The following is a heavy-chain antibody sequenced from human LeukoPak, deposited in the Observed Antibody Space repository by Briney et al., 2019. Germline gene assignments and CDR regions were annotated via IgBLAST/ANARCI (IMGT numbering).Heavy chain of an antibody. D-gene: IGHD6-13*01. Sequence: ASVKVSCKASGYTFTSYAMHWVRQAPRQRLEWMGWINAGNGNTKYSQKFQGRVTITRDTSASTAYMELSSLRSEDTAVYYCARDSGRAAAVTYQHWGQGTLVTVSS. V-gene: IGHV1-3*01. CDR3: ARDSGRAAAVTYQH. J-gene: IGHJ1*01. CDR2: INAGNGNT. CDR1: GYTFTSYA.